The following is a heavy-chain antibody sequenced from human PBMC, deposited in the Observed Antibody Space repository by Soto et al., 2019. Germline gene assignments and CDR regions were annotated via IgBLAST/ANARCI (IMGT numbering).Heavy chain of an antibody. V-gene: IGHV3-30-3*01. CDR1: GITFSSYA. CDR2: ISYDGSNK. J-gene: IGHJ6*02. D-gene: IGHD4-17*01. CDR3: ARGDYGDYFPYYYYGMDV. Sequence: GGSLRLSCAAPGITFSSYAMHWVRPAPGRGLELVAVISYDGSNKYYADSVKGRFTISRDNSKNTLYLQMNSLRAEDTAVYYCARGDYGDYFPYYYYGMDVWGQGTTVTVSS.